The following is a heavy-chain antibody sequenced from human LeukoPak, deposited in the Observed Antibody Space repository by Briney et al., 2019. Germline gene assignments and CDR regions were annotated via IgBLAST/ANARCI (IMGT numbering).Heavy chain of an antibody. CDR2: ISAYNGNT. V-gene: IGHV1-18*01. CDR3: ALNYYDSSGYPVDDYYYGMDV. D-gene: IGHD3-22*01. Sequence: ASVKVSCKASGYTFTSYGISWVRQAPGQGLEWMGWISAYNGNTNYAQKLQGRVTMTTDTSTSTAYMELRSLRSDDTAVYYCALNYYDSSGYPVDDYYYGMDVWGQGTTVTVSS. J-gene: IGHJ6*02. CDR1: GYTFTSYG.